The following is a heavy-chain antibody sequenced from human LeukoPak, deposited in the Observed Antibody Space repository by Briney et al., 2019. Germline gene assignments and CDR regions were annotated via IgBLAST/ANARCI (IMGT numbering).Heavy chain of an antibody. J-gene: IGHJ4*02. CDR1: GFTFSSYA. V-gene: IGHV3-30*04. Sequence: GGSLRLSCAASGFTFSSYAMHWVRQAPGKGLEWVAVISYDGSNKYYADSVKGRFTISRDNSKNTLYLQMNSLRAEDTAVYYCAVVNSGHVDYWGQGTLVTVSS. CDR2: ISYDGSNK. D-gene: IGHD5-12*01. CDR3: AVVNSGHVDY.